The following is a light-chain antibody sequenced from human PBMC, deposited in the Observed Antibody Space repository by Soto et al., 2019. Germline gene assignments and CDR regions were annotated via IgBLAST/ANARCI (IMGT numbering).Light chain of an antibody. Sequence: EIVLTQSPGTLSFSPGERSTLSCRSSQSVSSSYLAWYQQKPGQAPRLLIYGASSRATGIPDRFSGSGSGTDFTLTISRLEPEDFAVYYCQQYGSSPWTFGQGT. J-gene: IGKJ1*01. V-gene: IGKV3-20*01. CDR1: QSVSSSY. CDR3: QQYGSSPWT. CDR2: GAS.